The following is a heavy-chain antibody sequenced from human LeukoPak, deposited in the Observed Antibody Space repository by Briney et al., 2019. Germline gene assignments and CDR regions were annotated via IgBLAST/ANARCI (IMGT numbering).Heavy chain of an antibody. J-gene: IGHJ4*02. V-gene: IGHV3-33*01. CDR2: IWYDGSNK. CDR3: ARDPGVSMVRGVITYYFDY. D-gene: IGHD3-10*01. Sequence: LEWVAAIWYDGSNKYYADSVKGRFIISRDNSKNTLYLQMNSLRVEDTAVYYCARDPGVSMVRGVITYYFDYWGQGTLVTVSS.